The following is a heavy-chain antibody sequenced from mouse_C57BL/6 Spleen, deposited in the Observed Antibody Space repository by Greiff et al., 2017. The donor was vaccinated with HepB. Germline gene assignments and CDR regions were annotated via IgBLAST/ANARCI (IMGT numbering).Heavy chain of an antibody. CDR1: GFTFSDYG. CDR2: ISSGSSTI. Sequence: EVKVVESGGGLVKPGGSLKLSCAASGFTFSDYGMHWVRQAPEKGLEWVAYISSGSSTIYYADTVKGQFTISRDNAKNTLFLQMTSLRSEDTAMYYCARPLRGSSPHWYFDVWGTGTTVTVSS. J-gene: IGHJ1*03. CDR3: ARPLRGSSPHWYFDV. D-gene: IGHD1-1*01. V-gene: IGHV5-17*01.